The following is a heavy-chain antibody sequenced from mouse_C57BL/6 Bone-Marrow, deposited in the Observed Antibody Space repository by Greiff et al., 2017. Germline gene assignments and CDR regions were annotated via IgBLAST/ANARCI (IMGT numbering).Heavy chain of an antibody. Sequence: VQLQQPGAELVKPGASVKMSCKASGYTFTSYWITWVKQRPGQGLEWIGDIYPGSGSTNYNEKFKSKATLTVDTSSSTAYMQLSSLTSEDSAVYYCARLYYGSSCEVDYWGQGTTLTVSS. V-gene: IGHV1-55*01. CDR1: GYTFTSYW. CDR2: IYPGSGST. D-gene: IGHD1-1*01. CDR3: ARLYYGSSCEVDY. J-gene: IGHJ2*01.